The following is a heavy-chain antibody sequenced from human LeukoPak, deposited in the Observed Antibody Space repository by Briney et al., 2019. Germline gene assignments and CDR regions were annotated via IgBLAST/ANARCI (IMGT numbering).Heavy chain of an antibody. V-gene: IGHV4-4*07. CDR1: GGSIGIYY. J-gene: IGHJ6*03. CDR3: AREISGTYYNPLGYMDV. D-gene: IGHD3-10*01. Sequence: SETLSLTCTVSGGSIGIYYWNWIRQPAGKGLEWVGRIFTSGIANYNPSLKSRVTMSVDTSKNQFSLNLSSVTAADTAVYYCAREISGTYYNPLGYMDVWGKGTTVTVSS. CDR2: IFTSGIA.